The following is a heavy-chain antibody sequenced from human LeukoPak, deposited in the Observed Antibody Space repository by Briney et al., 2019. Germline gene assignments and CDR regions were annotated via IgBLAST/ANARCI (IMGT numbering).Heavy chain of an antibody. Sequence: GGSLRLSCAASGFTFSSYSLNWVRQAPGKGLEWVAFIQYDGSIKYYADSVTGRFTITKDNSKNTLYLEMNSLKGDDTAIYHCTEDIPGTPFNYWGQGTLVTVSS. J-gene: IGHJ4*02. CDR3: TEDIPGTPFNY. CDR2: IQYDGSIK. D-gene: IGHD1-20*01. CDR1: GFTFSSYS. V-gene: IGHV3-30*02.